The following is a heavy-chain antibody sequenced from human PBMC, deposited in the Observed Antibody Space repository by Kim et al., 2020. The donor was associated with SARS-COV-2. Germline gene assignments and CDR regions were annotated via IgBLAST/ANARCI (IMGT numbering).Heavy chain of an antibody. CDR3: ARDPQAVAGFYYYYYGMDV. CDR2: IYYSGST. V-gene: IGHV4-30-4*01. CDR1: GGSISSGDYL. Sequence: SETLSLTCTVSGGSISSGDYLWSWIRQPPGKGLEWIGYIYYSGSTYYNPSLKSRVTISLDTSKNQFSLKLSSVTAADTAVYYCARDPQAVAGFYYYYYGMDVWGQGTTVTVSS. D-gene: IGHD6-19*01. J-gene: IGHJ6*02.